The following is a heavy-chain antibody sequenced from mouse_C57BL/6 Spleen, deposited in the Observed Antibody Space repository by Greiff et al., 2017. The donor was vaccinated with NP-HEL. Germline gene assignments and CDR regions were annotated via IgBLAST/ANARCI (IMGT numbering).Heavy chain of an antibody. J-gene: IGHJ4*01. D-gene: IGHD2-14*01. V-gene: IGHV5-4*01. CDR3: ARDLSYRDAMDY. CDR2: ISDGGSYT. CDR1: GFTFSSYA. Sequence: EVMLVESGGGLVKPGGSLKLSCAASGFTFSSYAMSWVRQTPEKRLEWVATISDGGSYTYYPDNVKGRFTISRDNAKNNRYLQMSHLKSEDTAMYYCARDLSYRDAMDYWGQGTSVTVSS.